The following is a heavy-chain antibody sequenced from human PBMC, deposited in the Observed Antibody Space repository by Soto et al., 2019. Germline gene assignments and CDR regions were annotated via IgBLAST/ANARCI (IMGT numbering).Heavy chain of an antibody. CDR3: ARDTGTTEYYYGMDV. CDR2: IYYSGST. D-gene: IGHD1-7*01. V-gene: IGHV4-59*01. CDR1: GGSISSYY. Sequence: KTSETLSLTCTVSGGSISSYYWSWIRQPPGKGLEWIGYIYYSGSTNYNPSLKSRVTISVDTSKNQFSLKLSSVTAADTAVYYCARDTGTTEYYYGMDVWGQGTTVTVSS. J-gene: IGHJ6*02.